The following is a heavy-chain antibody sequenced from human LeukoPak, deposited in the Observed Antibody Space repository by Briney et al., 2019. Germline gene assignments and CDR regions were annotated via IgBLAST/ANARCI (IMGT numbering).Heavy chain of an antibody. CDR1: GGIFSSYA. D-gene: IGHD3-22*01. J-gene: IGHJ4*02. V-gene: IGHV1-69*05. CDR3: ARALGSGFPFDY. Sequence: SVKVSCEASGGIFSSYAISWVRQAPGQGLEWMGGIIPIFGTANYAQKFQGRVTITTDESTSTAYMELSSLRSEDTAVYYCARALGSGFPFDYWGQGTLVTVSS. CDR2: IIPIFGTA.